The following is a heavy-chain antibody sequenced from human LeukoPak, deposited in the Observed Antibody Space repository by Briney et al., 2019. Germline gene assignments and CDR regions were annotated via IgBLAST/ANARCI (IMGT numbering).Heavy chain of an antibody. CDR3: TRGVSSGWYSDY. CDR2: IKQDGSEK. Sequence: GGSLRLSCAASGFTFSNYWMSWVRQAPGKGLEWVANIKQDGSEKYYVDSVKGRFTISRDNAKNSLYLQMNSLRAEDTAVYYCTRGVSSGWYSDYWGQGTLVTVSS. J-gene: IGHJ4*02. CDR1: GFTFSNYW. V-gene: IGHV3-7*01. D-gene: IGHD6-19*01.